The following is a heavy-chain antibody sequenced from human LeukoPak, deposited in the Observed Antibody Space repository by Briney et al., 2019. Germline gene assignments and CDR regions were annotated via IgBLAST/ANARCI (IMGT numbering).Heavy chain of an antibody. CDR1: GGTFSSYA. V-gene: IGHV1-69*13. D-gene: IGHD5-18*01. Sequence: SVKVSCKASGGTFSSYAISWVRQAPGQGLEWMGRIIPIFGTANYAQKFQGRVTINADEFTSTVYMELYSLTSEDTAVYYCARDRGYSYAKKSSYYYMDVWGKGTTVTISS. CDR3: ARDRGYSYAKKSSYYYMDV. CDR2: IIPIFGTA. J-gene: IGHJ6*03.